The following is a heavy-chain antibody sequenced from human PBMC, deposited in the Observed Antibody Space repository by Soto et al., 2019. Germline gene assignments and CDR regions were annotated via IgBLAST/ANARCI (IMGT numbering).Heavy chain of an antibody. V-gene: IGHV1-69*04. Sequence: SVKVSCKASGGTFRNYPINWVRQAPGQGLEWMGSIFPLTDIPDYAQNFQARLTISVDKSTSTAYMELSSLTSDDTAMYFCARGDRDRETGLVPAAIDGMDVWGQGTTVTVSS. J-gene: IGHJ6*02. CDR1: GGTFRNYP. D-gene: IGHD2-2*01. CDR3: ARGDRDRETGLVPAAIDGMDV. CDR2: IFPLTDIP.